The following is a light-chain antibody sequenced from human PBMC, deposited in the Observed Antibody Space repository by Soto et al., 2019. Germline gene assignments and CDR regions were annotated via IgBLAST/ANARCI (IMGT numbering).Light chain of an antibody. CDR3: QQRGNLIT. J-gene: IGKJ5*01. V-gene: IGKV3-11*01. CDR2: DAS. Sequence: EIVLTQSPATLSLSPGEGATLSCRASQSISSYLAWYQVKPGQAPRLLIYDASNRATGIPARFSGSGSGTDFPLTISSLEPEDVAVYCCQQRGNLITFGQGTRLDIK. CDR1: QSISSY.